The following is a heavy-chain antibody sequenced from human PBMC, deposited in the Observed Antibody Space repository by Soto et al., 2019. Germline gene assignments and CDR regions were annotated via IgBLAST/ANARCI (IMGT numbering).Heavy chain of an antibody. D-gene: IGHD2-8*01. J-gene: IGHJ5*02. Sequence: GGSLRLSCAASGFTFSSYAMHWVRQAPGKGLEWVAVISYDGSNKYYADSVKGRFTISRDNSKNTLYLQMNSLRAEGTAVYYCARESVIEDNWFDPWGQGTLVTVSS. CDR1: GFTFSSYA. V-gene: IGHV3-30-3*01. CDR3: ARESVIEDNWFDP. CDR2: ISYDGSNK.